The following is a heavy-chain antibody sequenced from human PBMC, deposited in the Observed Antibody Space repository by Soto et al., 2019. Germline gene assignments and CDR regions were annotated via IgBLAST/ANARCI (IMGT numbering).Heavy chain of an antibody. CDR1: AGTFSSYA. J-gene: IGHJ5*02. Sequence: SVKVSCKASAGTFSSYAIRWVPQAPAQGLEWMGGRLPTFRTANNAQKFLGRVTSTVDKSASTAYMELSSLRSQDTAVYHCARVGYCSSTSCYWWFDPWGQGTLVTLAS. CDR2: RLPTFRTA. D-gene: IGHD2-2*01. V-gene: IGHV1-69*06. CDR3: ARVGYCSSTSCYWWFDP.